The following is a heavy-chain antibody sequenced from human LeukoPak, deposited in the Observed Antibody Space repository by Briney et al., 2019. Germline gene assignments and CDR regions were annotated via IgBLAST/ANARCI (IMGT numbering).Heavy chain of an antibody. CDR3: AKELVAAAGLYFDY. D-gene: IGHD6-13*01. CDR2: ISGGGTTT. Sequence: GGSLRPSCAASGFMFTSYAMSWVRQAPGKGLEWVAAISGGGTTTYYADSVKGRFTISRDTSKKTLYLEMNSLRAEDTAIYYCAKELVAAAGLYFDYWGQGTLVTVSS. J-gene: IGHJ4*02. V-gene: IGHV3-23*01. CDR1: GFMFTSYA.